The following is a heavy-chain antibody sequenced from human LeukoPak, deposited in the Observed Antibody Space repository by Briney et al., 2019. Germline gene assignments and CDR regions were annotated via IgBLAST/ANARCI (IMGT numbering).Heavy chain of an antibody. D-gene: IGHD2-21*02. CDR2: ISISGSSI. Sequence: GGSLRLSCSASGFTFSSYEMNWVRQAPGKGLEWVSYISISGSSIYYADSVKGRFTISRDNAKNSLYLQMNSLSAEDTAVYYCARDHAYCGGDCQHWFFDLWGRGTLVTVSS. V-gene: IGHV3-48*03. CDR1: GFTFSSYE. CDR3: ARDHAYCGGDCQHWFFDL. J-gene: IGHJ2*01.